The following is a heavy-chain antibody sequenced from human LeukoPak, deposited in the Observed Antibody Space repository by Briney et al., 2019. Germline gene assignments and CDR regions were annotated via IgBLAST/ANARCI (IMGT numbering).Heavy chain of an antibody. CDR2: VYHSGST. CDR3: ARHTYNSGWYYFDY. V-gene: IGHV4-59*08. J-gene: IGHJ4*02. CDR1: GGSISTYY. Sequence: PSETLSLTCTISGGSISTYYWSWIRQPPGKGLEWIGYVYHSGSTNYNPSLKSRVTISVDTSKKQFSLRLSPVTAADTAVYYCARHTYNSGWYYFDYWGQGTLVTVSS. D-gene: IGHD6-19*01.